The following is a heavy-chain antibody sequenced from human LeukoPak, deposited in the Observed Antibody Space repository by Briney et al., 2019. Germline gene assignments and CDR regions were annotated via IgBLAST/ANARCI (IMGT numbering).Heavy chain of an antibody. J-gene: IGHJ6*02. CDR3: AKVADVPLRYFDWLLFDGMDV. CDR2: IYYSGTT. CDR1: GGSISSYY. D-gene: IGHD3-9*01. Sequence: PSETLSLTCTVSGGSISSYYWSWIRQPPGKGLEWIGYIYYSGTTNYNPSLKSRVTISVDTSKNQFSLKLSSVTAADTAVYYCAKVADVPLRYFDWLLFDGMDVWGQGTTVTVSS. V-gene: IGHV4-59*12.